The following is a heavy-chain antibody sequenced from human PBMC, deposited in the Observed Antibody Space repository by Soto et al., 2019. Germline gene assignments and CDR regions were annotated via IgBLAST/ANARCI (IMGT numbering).Heavy chain of an antibody. J-gene: IGHJ3*02. CDR1: GGSISSYY. D-gene: IGHD3-3*01. CDR2: IYYSGST. Sequence: TLSLTCTVSGGSISSYYWSWIRQPPGKGLEWIGYIYYSGSTNYNPSLKSRVTISVDTSKNQFSLKLSSVTAADTAVYYCARGGITIFGVASYDAFDIWGQGTMVTVSS. V-gene: IGHV4-59*01. CDR3: ARGGITIFGVASYDAFDI.